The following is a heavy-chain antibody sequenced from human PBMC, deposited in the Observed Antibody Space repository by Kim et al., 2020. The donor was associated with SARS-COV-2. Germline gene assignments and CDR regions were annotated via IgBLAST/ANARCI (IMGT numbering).Heavy chain of an antibody. D-gene: IGHD6-19*01. J-gene: IGHJ4*02. CDR3: LRTKWLGSRPFDY. V-gene: IGHV3-23*05. Sequence: GGSLRLSCAASGFTFNNYDMAWVRQAPGKGLQCVSTFHSGGSNSSYADSVKGRFTISRDNSKNTAYLQMNSLRAEDTAVYFCLRTKWLGSRPFDYWRQGT. CDR2: FHSGGSNS. CDR1: GFTFNNYD.